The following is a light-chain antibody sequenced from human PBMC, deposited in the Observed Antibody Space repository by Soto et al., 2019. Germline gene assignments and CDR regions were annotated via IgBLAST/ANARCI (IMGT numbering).Light chain of an antibody. CDR3: QQYGGSPRT. CDR1: PSISSNF. Sequence: EIVLTQSPGTLSLSPGEGATLSCRASPSISSNFLAWYQQKRGQAPRLLIHGASNRATGIPDRFSGSGSGTAFTLTITRLEPEDFAVYYCQQYGGSPRTFGQGTKVEVK. V-gene: IGKV3-20*01. J-gene: IGKJ1*01. CDR2: GAS.